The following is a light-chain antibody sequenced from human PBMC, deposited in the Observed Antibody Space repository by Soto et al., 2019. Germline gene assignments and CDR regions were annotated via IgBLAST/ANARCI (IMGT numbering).Light chain of an antibody. J-gene: IGKJ1*01. CDR2: DTS. Sequence: EIVLTQSPGTLSLSPGERATLSCRASQSVSSSYLAWYQQKPGQAPRLLIYDTSSRATGIPDRFSGSGSGTDFTLAISRLEPEDFAGYYCQQCGSSPSFGQGPKVELK. CDR1: QSVSSSY. CDR3: QQCGSSPS. V-gene: IGKV3-20*01.